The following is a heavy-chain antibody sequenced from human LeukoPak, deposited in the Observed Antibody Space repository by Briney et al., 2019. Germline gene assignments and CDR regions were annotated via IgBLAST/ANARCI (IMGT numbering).Heavy chain of an antibody. J-gene: IGHJ4*02. V-gene: IGHV1-58*01. D-gene: IGHD2-21*02. CDR1: GFTFTSSA. CDR3: SRWGCGGDCHFYY. Sequence: GASVKVSCKASGFTFTSSAVQWVRQARGQRLEWIGWIVVGSGNTNYAQKFQERVTITRDMSTSTAYMELRSLRSDDTAVYYCSRWGCGGDCHFYYWGQGTLVTVSS. CDR2: IVVGSGNT.